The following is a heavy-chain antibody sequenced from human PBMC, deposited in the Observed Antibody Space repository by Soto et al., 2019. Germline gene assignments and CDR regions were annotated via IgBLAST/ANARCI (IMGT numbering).Heavy chain of an antibody. CDR2: ISAYNGNT. CDR3: ARGRSVYLHDWFDP. Sequence: ASVKVSCKASGYTFTSYGISWVRQAPGQGLEWMGWISAYNGNTNYAQKLQGRVTMTTDTSTSTAYMELRSLRSDDTAVYCCARGRSVYLHDWFDPWGQGTLVTVSS. CDR1: GYTFTSYG. J-gene: IGHJ5*02. V-gene: IGHV1-18*01.